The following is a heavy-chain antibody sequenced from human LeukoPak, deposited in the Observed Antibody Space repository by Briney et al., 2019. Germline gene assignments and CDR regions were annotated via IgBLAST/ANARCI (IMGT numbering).Heavy chain of an antibody. V-gene: IGHV4-39*07. Sequence: ASETLSLTCTVSGGSISSSSYYWGWIRQPPGKGLEWIGSIYYSGSTYCNPSLKSRVTISVDTSKNQFSLKLSSVTAADTAVYYCARGRTTWDYYYYYMDVWGKGTTVTVSS. CDR2: IYYSGST. CDR1: GGSISSSSYY. CDR3: ARGRTTWDYYYYYMDV. D-gene: IGHD1-7*01. J-gene: IGHJ6*03.